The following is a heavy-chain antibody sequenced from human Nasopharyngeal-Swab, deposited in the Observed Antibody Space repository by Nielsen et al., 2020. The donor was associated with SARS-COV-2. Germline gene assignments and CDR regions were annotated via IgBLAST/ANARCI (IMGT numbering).Heavy chain of an antibody. D-gene: IGHD6-13*01. J-gene: IGHJ4*02. V-gene: IGHV3-30*03. Sequence: VRQAPGKGLEWVAVISYDGSNKCYADSVKGRFTISRDNSKNTLYLQMNSLRAEDTAVYYCARPLAAAGTGCDYWGQGTLVTVSS. CDR3: ARPLAAAGTGCDY. CDR2: ISYDGSNK.